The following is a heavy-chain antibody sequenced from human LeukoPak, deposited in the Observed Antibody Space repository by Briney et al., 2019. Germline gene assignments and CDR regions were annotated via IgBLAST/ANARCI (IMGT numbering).Heavy chain of an antibody. CDR1: GCTFANYV. CDR2: TSPDEGLK. Sequence: GRSLRLSCAASGCTFANYVTHWVREAPGKGLEWVAVTSPDEGLKFYGDSVKGRFTISRDNSKNTMYLQMNNLREEDTAVYYCTRDPILGAPDYFDYWGQGTLVTVSS. CDR3: TRDPILGAPDYFDY. V-gene: IGHV3-30*04. D-gene: IGHD1-26*01. J-gene: IGHJ4*02.